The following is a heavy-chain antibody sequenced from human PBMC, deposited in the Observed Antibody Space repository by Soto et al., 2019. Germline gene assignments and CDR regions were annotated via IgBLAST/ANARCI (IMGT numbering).Heavy chain of an antibody. Sequence: QVQLVQSGAEVKKPGASVKVSCKASGYTFTSYGISWVRQAPGQGLEWMGWISAYNGNTNYAQKLQGRVTMTTDTPPSKAYMGLRSLRSDDTAVYYCARSAYSGSFFWPYYFDYWGQGTLVTVSS. J-gene: IGHJ4*02. V-gene: IGHV1-18*01. CDR3: ARSAYSGSFFWPYYFDY. CDR2: ISAYNGNT. CDR1: GYTFTSYG. D-gene: IGHD1-26*01.